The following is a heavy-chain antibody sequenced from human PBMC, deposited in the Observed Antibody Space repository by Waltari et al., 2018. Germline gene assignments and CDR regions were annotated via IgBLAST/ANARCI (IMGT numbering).Heavy chain of an antibody. J-gene: IGHJ3*02. CDR2: ISSSSSTI. CDR3: ARGGGSYPDAFDI. D-gene: IGHD1-26*01. V-gene: IGHV3-48*04. CDR1: GFTFSSYS. Sequence: EVQLVESGGGLVQPGGSLRLSCAASGFTFSSYSMNWVRQAPGKGLEWVSYISSSSSTIDYADSVKGRFTISRDNAKNSLYLQMNSLRAEDTAVYYCARGGGSYPDAFDIWGQGTMVTVSS.